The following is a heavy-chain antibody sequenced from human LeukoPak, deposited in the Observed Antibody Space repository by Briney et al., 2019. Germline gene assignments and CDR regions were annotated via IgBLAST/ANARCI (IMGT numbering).Heavy chain of an antibody. Sequence: GGSLRLSCAASGFTFSSYSMNWVRQAPGKGLEWVSYISSSSSTIYYADSVKGRFTISRDNAKNSLYLQMNSLRAEDTAVYYCARGGGRELPHFDYWGRGTLVTVSS. D-gene: IGHD1-26*01. J-gene: IGHJ4*02. CDR2: ISSSSSTI. CDR1: GFTFSSYS. CDR3: ARGGGRELPHFDY. V-gene: IGHV3-48*01.